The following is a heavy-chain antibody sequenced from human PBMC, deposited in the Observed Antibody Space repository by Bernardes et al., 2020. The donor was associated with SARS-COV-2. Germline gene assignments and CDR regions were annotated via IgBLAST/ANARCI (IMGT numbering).Heavy chain of an antibody. CDR2: ISTSGSAT. CDR1: GFTFSDYG. Sequence: GGSLRLSCGTSGFTFSDYGFNWVRQAPGKGLEWLTHISTSGSATYYLDSVKGRFTVSRDNAKNSLYLQINGLRDGDTAVYYCARGIEIVDFWGQGTLVTVSS. V-gene: IGHV3-48*02. CDR3: ARGIEIVDF. J-gene: IGHJ4*02.